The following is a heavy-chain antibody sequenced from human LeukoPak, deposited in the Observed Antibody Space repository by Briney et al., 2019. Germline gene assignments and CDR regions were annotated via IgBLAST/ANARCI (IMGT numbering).Heavy chain of an antibody. D-gene: IGHD6-13*01. J-gene: IGHJ5*02. Sequence: ASVKVSCKASGYTFTGYYMHWVRQAPGQGLEWMGWINPNSGGTNYAQKFQGRVTMTRDTSISTAYMELSRLRSDDTAVYYCARDLGIAAAENWFDPWGQGTLVTVSS. V-gene: IGHV1-2*02. CDR3: ARDLGIAAAENWFDP. CDR1: GYTFTGYY. CDR2: INPNSGGT.